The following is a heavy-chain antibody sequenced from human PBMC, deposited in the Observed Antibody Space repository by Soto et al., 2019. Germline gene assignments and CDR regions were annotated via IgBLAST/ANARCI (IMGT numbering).Heavy chain of an antibody. V-gene: IGHV3-30*18. CDR2: ISYDGSNK. CDR3: AKDKRITIFGVATGFVDV. D-gene: IGHD3-3*01. J-gene: IGHJ6*02. Sequence: GGSLRLSCAASGFTFSSYGMHWVCQAPGKGLEWVAVISYDGSNKYYADSVKGRFTISRDNSKNTLYLQMNSLRAEDTAVYYCAKDKRITIFGVATGFVDVWGQGTTVTVSS. CDR1: GFTFSSYG.